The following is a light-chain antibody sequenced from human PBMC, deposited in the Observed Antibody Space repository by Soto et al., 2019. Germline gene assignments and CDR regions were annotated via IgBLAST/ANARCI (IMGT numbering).Light chain of an antibody. J-gene: IGKJ1*01. CDR3: QQSYSSPPT. CDR1: QGIDSS. V-gene: IGKV1-39*01. CDR2: AAS. Sequence: DIQMTQSPSSLSASVGDRVTITCRASQGIDSSFAWYQQKPGKAPKLLIFAASSLQSGVPSRFSGSRSGPDFTLTISSLQPEDFATYYCQQSYSSPPTFGQGTKVDIK.